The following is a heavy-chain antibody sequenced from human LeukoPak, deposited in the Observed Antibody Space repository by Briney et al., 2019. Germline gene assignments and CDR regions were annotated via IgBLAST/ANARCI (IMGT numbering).Heavy chain of an antibody. Sequence: GGSLRLSCAASGFTFSSYSMNWVRQAPGKGLEWVSSISSSSSYIYYADSVKGRFTISRDNDKNSLYLQMNSLRAEDTAVYYCARAGSSGYYYHFDYWGQGTLVTVSS. CDR2: ISSSSSYI. J-gene: IGHJ4*02. V-gene: IGHV3-21*01. D-gene: IGHD3-22*01. CDR1: GFTFSSYS. CDR3: ARAGSSGYYYHFDY.